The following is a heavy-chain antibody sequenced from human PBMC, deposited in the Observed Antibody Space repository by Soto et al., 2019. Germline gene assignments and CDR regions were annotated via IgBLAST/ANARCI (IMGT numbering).Heavy chain of an antibody. V-gene: IGHV3-21*01. CDR1: GFTFSTYT. Sequence: GGSLRFSCASSGFTFSTYTMNWVRQAPGKGLEWVSSINGRGNYIYYAESVKGRFTISRDNAKNSLYLQMDRLRAEDTALYYCVREDGKVGTNSAFDYWGLGALVTVSS. J-gene: IGHJ4*02. D-gene: IGHD1-26*01. CDR3: VREDGKVGTNSAFDY. CDR2: INGRGNYI.